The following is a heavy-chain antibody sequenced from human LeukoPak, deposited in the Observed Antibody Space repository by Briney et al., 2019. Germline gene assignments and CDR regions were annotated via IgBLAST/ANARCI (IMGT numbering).Heavy chain of an antibody. CDR3: AGYHYDILTGYYNWFDP. Sequence: SETLSLTCTVSGGSISSSSYYWGWIRQPPGKGLEWIGSIYYSGSTYYNPSLKSRVTISVDTSKNQFSLKLSSVTAADTAVYYCAGYHYDILTGYYNWFDPWGQGTLVTVSS. CDR2: IYYSGST. J-gene: IGHJ5*02. V-gene: IGHV4-39*01. D-gene: IGHD3-9*01. CDR1: GGSISSSSYY.